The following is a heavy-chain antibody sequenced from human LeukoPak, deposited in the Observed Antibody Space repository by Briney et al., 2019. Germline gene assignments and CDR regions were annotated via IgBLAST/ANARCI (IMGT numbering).Heavy chain of an antibody. V-gene: IGHV4-4*07. D-gene: IGHD2-2*01. Sequence: SETLSLTCTVSGGSINNYYWNWIQQPAGEGLEWIGRIHSIGDTNYNPSLKSRVTISVDTSKNQFSLKLSSVTAADTAVYYCARDAGGIVVVPAATPIYYYYYYMDVWGKGTTVTVSS. CDR1: GGSINNYY. J-gene: IGHJ6*03. CDR3: ARDAGGIVVVPAATPIYYYYYYMDV. CDR2: IHSIGDT.